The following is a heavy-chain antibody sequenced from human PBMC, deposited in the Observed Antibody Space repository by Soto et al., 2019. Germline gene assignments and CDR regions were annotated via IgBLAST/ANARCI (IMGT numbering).Heavy chain of an antibody. D-gene: IGHD1-26*01. Sequence: LETLSLTSTVSGGTIRTYYWSWIRQPPGKGLEWIGYIYYSGGTNYSPSLESRVTISVDTSKNQFSLKLSSATAADTAVYYCARQSGGYYYYAMDVWGQGTTVTVSS. CDR2: IYYSGGT. CDR3: ARQSGGYYYYAMDV. CDR1: GGTIRTYY. V-gene: IGHV4-59*08. J-gene: IGHJ6*02.